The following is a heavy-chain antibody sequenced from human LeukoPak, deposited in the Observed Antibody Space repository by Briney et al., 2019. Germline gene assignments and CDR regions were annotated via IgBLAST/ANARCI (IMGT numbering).Heavy chain of an antibody. CDR1: GFTFSSYA. D-gene: IGHD3-10*01. CDR2: ISGSGGST. V-gene: IGHV3-23*01. Sequence: GGSLRLSCAASGFTFSSYAMSWVRQAPGKGLEWVSAISGSGGSTYYADSVKGRFTISRDNSKNTLYLQMNSLRAEDTAVYYCARVSLWFGESDYWGQGTLVTVSS. CDR3: ARVSLWFGESDY. J-gene: IGHJ4*02.